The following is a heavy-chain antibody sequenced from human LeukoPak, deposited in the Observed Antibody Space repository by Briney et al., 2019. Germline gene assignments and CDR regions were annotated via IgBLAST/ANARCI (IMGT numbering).Heavy chain of an antibody. V-gene: IGHV3-21*01. Sequence: GGSLRLSCAASGFTFSSYSMNWVRQAPGKGLEWVSSINTRSSYIYYADSVKGRFTISRDNARNSLSLQMNSLRAEDTAVYYCAARDSYGSGSYPIDYWGQGTLVTVSS. CDR1: GFTFSSYS. CDR3: AARDSYGSGSYPIDY. D-gene: IGHD3-10*01. J-gene: IGHJ4*02. CDR2: INTRSSYI.